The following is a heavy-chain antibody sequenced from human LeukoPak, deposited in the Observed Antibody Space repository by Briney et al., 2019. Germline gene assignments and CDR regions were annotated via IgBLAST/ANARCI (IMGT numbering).Heavy chain of an antibody. V-gene: IGHV3-33*01. CDR1: GFTFSSYG. J-gene: IGHJ4*02. D-gene: IGHD6-19*01. Sequence: PGGSLRLSCAASGFTFSSYGMHWVRLAPGKGLEWVAVIWYDGSNKYYADSVKGRFTISRDNSKNTLYLQMNSLRAEDTAVYYCARVGIAVADSFDYWGQGTLVTVSS. CDR2: IWYDGSNK. CDR3: ARVGIAVADSFDY.